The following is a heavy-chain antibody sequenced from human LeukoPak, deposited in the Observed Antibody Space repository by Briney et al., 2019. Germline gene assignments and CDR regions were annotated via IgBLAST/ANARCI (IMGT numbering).Heavy chain of an antibody. Sequence: PSETLSLTCTVSGGSMSPYYWNWIRQPPGKGLEWIEYIYYSGSTNYNPSLKSRVTISIDTSKNQFSLKLSSVIAADTAVYYCARPKRDDVGNSFYYYGMDVWGQGTTVTVSS. D-gene: IGHD4-23*01. CDR2: IYYSGST. CDR3: ARPKRDDVGNSFYYYGMDV. J-gene: IGHJ6*02. V-gene: IGHV4-59*13. CDR1: GGSMSPYY.